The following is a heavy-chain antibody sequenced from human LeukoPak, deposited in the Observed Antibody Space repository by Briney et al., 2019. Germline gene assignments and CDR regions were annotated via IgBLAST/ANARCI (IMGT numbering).Heavy chain of an antibody. CDR1: GFTFSSYS. J-gene: IGHJ5*02. CDR2: ISSSSSYI. CDR3: ARAWQQFAWFDP. Sequence: PGRSLRLSCAASGFTFSSYSMNWVRQAPGKGLEWVSSISSSSSYIYYADSVKGRFTISRDNAKNSLYLQMNSLRAEDTAVYYCARAWQQFAWFDPWGQGTLVTVSS. V-gene: IGHV3-21*01. D-gene: IGHD6-13*01.